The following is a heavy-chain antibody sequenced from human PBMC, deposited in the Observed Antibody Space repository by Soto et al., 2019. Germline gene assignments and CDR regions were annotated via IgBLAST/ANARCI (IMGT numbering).Heavy chain of an antibody. J-gene: IGHJ6*03. Sequence: QAQLVQSGAEVKRPGPSVKVSCKASGDTFSSYSISWVRQAPGQGLEWMGRIIPMVGTPNYAQKFQGRVTFSADKSTSTAYMVLNSLISDDTAVYYCATDGGSTSSSAYNYFMDVWGKGTPVTVSS. CDR2: IIPMVGTP. CDR3: ATDGGSTSSSAYNYFMDV. D-gene: IGHD3-16*01. V-gene: IGHV1-69*08. CDR1: GDTFSSYS.